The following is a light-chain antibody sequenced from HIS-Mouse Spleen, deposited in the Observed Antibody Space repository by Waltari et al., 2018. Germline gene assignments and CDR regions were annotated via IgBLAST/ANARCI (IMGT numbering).Light chain of an antibody. J-gene: IGLJ2*01. CDR2: EGS. Sequence: QSGLTQPASVSRSPGPSITISCPGTTRDLGGAYLVSWYQQHPGKAPKLMIYEGSKRPSGVSNRFSGSKSGNTASLTISGLQAEDEADYYCCSYAGSSTVVFGGGTKLTVL. CDR1: TRDLGGAYL. CDR3: CSYAGSSTVV. V-gene: IGLV2-23*01.